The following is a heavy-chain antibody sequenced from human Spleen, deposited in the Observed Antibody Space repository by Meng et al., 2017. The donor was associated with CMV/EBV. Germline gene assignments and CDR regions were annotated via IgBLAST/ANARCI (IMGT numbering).Heavy chain of an antibody. Sequence: CKASGGTFSSYAISWVRQAPGQGLEWMGGIIPIFGTANYAQKFQGRVTITTDESTSTAYMELSSLRSEDTAVYYCARRVEGNYGWFDPWGQGTLVTVSS. J-gene: IGHJ5*02. CDR1: GGTFSSYA. CDR3: ARRVEGNYGWFDP. D-gene: IGHD4-11*01. V-gene: IGHV1-69*05. CDR2: IIPIFGTA.